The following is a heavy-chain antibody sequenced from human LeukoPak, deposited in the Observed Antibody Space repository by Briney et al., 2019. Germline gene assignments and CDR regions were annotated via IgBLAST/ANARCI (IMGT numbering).Heavy chain of an antibody. J-gene: IGHJ4*02. V-gene: IGHV3-48*03. CDR3: AKDGAWLRFDD. CDR1: GFTFSDYE. Sequence: GGSLRLSCAASGFTFSDYEMNWVRQAPGKGLEWLSHISVSGTTIHYADSVKGRFTISRDNAKNSVYLQMTSLRAEDTALYYCAKDGAWLRFDDWGQGILVTVSS. CDR2: ISVSGTTI. D-gene: IGHD5-12*01.